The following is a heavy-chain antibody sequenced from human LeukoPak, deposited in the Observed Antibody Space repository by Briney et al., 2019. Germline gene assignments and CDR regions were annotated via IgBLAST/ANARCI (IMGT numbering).Heavy chain of an antibody. V-gene: IGHV4-59*08. CDR2: IYYSGST. D-gene: IGHD4-23*01. CDR3: ARPSLDYGGIDAFDF. CDR1: GGSISSYY. Sequence: SETLSLTCTVSGGSISSYYWSWIRQPPGKGQEWIGFIYYSGSTNYNPSLKSRVTISVDTSKNQFSLKLSSVTAADTAMYYCARPSLDYGGIDAFDFWPQETLVTVSS. J-gene: IGHJ3*01.